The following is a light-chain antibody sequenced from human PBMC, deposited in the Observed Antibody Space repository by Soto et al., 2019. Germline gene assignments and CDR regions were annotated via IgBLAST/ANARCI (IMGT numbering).Light chain of an antibody. CDR2: AAS. V-gene: IGKV1-39*01. CDR1: QSISSY. J-gene: IGKJ1*01. Sequence: DIEMTQSPSSLSASVGDRVSITCRASQSISSYLSWYQQRPGKAPELLIYAASSLQSGVPSRFSGSGSGTDFTLTISSLQPEDFATYYCHPSYSTPGRPFGQRTK. CDR3: HPSYSTPGRP.